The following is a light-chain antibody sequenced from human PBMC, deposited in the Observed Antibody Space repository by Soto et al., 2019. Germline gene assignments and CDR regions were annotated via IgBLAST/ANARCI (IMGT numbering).Light chain of an antibody. J-gene: IGLJ1*01. CDR2: EVS. V-gene: IGLV2-14*01. Sequence: QSALAQPDSMSGSPGQSITISCTGTSSDIGDYTYVSWYQQYPGKAPQLMIYEVSNRPSGVSNRFSGSKSGNTASLTISGLQAEDEADYYCSSYTSRGTLVFGTGTKVTVL. CDR1: SSDIGDYTY. CDR3: SSYTSRGTLV.